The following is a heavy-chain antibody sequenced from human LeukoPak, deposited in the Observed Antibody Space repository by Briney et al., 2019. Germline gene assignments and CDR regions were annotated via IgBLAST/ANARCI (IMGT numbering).Heavy chain of an antibody. V-gene: IGHV1-46*01. D-gene: IGHD3-22*01. CDR1: GYTFTDYY. Sequence: ASVKVSCKASGYTFTDYYMHWVRQAPGQGLEWMGIINPSGGSTSYAQKFQGRVTMTRDTSTSTVYMELSSLRSEDTAVYYCARAYYDSSGYLAGPFDYWGQGTLVTVSS. CDR2: INPSGGST. CDR3: ARAYYDSSGYLAGPFDY. J-gene: IGHJ4*02.